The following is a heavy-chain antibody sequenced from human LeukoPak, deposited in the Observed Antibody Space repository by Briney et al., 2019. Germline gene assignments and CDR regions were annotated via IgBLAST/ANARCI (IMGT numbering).Heavy chain of an antibody. D-gene: IGHD6-19*01. V-gene: IGHV3-21*01. J-gene: IGHJ6*02. CDR3: ARVVAVAGRVHYYYGMDV. CDR2: ISSSSSYI. Sequence: GGSLRLSCAASGFTFSSYSMNWVRQAPGKGLEWVSSISSSSSYIYYADSVKGRFTISRDNAKNSLYLQMNSLRAEDTAVYYCARVVAVAGRVHYYYGMDVWGQGTTVTVS. CDR1: GFTFSSYS.